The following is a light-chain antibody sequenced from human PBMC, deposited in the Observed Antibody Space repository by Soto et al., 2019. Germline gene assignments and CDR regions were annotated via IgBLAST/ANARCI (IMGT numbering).Light chain of an antibody. Sequence: TLSSIIVTVFAGERVTXTCRASQTIKSLLTWYQQKPGKAPKLLIYKSSNLNDGVPSRFSGSGSGTEFTLTISSLQADDFAAYYCQQYNGCLWTFGVATKVDIK. J-gene: IGKJ1*01. CDR1: QTIKSL. V-gene: IGKV1-5*03. CDR2: KSS. CDR3: QQYNGCLWT.